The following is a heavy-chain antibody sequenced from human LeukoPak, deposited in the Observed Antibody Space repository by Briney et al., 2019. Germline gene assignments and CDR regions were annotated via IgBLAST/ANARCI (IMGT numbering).Heavy chain of an antibody. CDR2: IYHSGST. V-gene: IGHV4-30-2*01. J-gene: IGHJ6*04. CDR3: ARYSYCSGGSCYPDY. Sequence: SETLSLTCTVSGGSISSGGYYWSWIRQPPGKGLEWIGYIYHSGSTYYNPSLKSRVTISVDRSKNQFSLKLSSVTAADTAVYYCARYSYCSGGSCYPDYWGKGTTVTVSS. D-gene: IGHD2-15*01. CDR1: GGSISSGGYY.